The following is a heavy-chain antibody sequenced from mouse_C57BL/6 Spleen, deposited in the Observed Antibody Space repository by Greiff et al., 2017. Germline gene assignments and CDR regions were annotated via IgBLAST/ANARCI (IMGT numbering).Heavy chain of an antibody. J-gene: IGHJ2*01. D-gene: IGHD2-2*01. CDR3: ARSGDGYGGYYFGD. CDR1: GYTFTSYW. CDR2: IHPNSGST. V-gene: IGHV1-64*01. Sequence: VQLQQPGAELVKPGASVKLSCKASGYTFTSYWMHWVKQRPGQGLEWIGMIHPNSGSTNYNEKFKSKATLTVDKSSSAAYMQLSSLTSEASAVYYCARSGDGYGGYYFGDWGQGATLTVST.